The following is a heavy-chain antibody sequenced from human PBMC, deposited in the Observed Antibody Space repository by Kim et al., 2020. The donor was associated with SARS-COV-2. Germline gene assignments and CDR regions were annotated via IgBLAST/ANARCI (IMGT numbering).Heavy chain of an antibody. CDR3: ATGSTSRGSWDY. V-gene: IGHV4-59*13. Sequence: SETLSLTCTVSGGSISSYYWSWIRQPPGKGLEWIGYIYYSGSTNYNPSLKSRVTISVDTSKNQFSLKLSSVTAADTAVYYCATGSTSRGSWDYWGQGTLVTVSS. CDR1: GGSISSYY. J-gene: IGHJ4*02. CDR2: IYYSGST. D-gene: IGHD3-10*01.